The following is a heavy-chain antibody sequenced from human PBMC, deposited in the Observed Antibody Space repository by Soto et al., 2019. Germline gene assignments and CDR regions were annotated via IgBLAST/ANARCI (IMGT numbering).Heavy chain of an antibody. V-gene: IGHV3-9*01. CDR2: IFWTSGTI. D-gene: IGHD2-8*02. J-gene: IGHJ6*03. CDR1: GFSFGDYA. CDR3: AKGQCTGVKCYSDYMDV. Sequence: DVQLVESGGGLVQPGRSLRLSCEVSGFSFGDYAMHWVRQAPGKGLEWVSGIFWTSGTIAYADSVKGRFTISRYNAKKSRYLQMNSLSPEDTALYYCAKGQCTGVKCYSDYMDVWGQGTTVTVAS.